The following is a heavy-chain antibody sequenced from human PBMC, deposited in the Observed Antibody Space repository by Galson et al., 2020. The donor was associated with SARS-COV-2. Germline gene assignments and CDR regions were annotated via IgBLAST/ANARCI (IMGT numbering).Heavy chain of an antibody. CDR1: GFTFTSSA. V-gene: IGHV1-58*02. D-gene: IGHD2-2*01. Sequence: ASVKVSCKASGFTFTSSAMQWVRQARGQRLEWIGWIVVGSGNTNYAQKFQERVTITRDMSTSTAYMELSSLRSEDTAVHYCAAPYCSSTSCYDAFDIWGQGTMVTVSS. CDR3: AAPYCSSTSCYDAFDI. J-gene: IGHJ3*02. CDR2: IVVGSGNT.